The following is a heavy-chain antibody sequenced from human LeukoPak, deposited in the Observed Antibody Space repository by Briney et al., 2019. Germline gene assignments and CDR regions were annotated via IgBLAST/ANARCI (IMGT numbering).Heavy chain of an antibody. D-gene: IGHD1-26*01. CDR3: ARDRLGDSADGGFSH. CDR1: GFTFSTYA. Sequence: GGSLRLSCAASGFTFSTYAMHWVGQTPGKRLGWVSVISFDGSNKYYADSVKGRFTISRDNSKNTLYLQMSSLRAEDTAVYYCARDRLGDSADGGFSHWGQGTLVTVSS. V-gene: IGHV3-30-3*01. CDR2: ISFDGSNK. J-gene: IGHJ4*02.